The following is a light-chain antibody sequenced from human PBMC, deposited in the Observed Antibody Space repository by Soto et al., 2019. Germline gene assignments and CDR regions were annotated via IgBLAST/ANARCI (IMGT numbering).Light chain of an antibody. CDR2: GAS. Sequence: EIVMTQSPVTLSVSPGERATLSCRASQSVSNNLAWYQQKPGQAPRLLIYGASTRATGIPARFSGSGSGTEYTLTISSLQYEDFAVYYCQKYNNWPRTFGKGTKVDIK. V-gene: IGKV3-15*01. CDR3: QKYNNWPRT. CDR1: QSVSNN. J-gene: IGKJ1*01.